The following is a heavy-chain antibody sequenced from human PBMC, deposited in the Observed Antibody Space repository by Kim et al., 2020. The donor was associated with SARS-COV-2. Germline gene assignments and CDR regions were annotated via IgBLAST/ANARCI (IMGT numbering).Heavy chain of an antibody. J-gene: IGHJ4*02. CDR2: K. D-gene: IGHD5-12*01. CDR3: AKGRDGYPIDY. V-gene: IGHV3-33*06. Sequence: KHYGDYVTGRFTISGDNYKTTMYLKMNSLRAEDPAVYYCAKGRDGYPIDYWGQGTLVTVSS.